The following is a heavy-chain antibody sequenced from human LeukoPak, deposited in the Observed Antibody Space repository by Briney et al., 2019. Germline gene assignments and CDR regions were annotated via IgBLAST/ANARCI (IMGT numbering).Heavy chain of an antibody. D-gene: IGHD1-26*01. J-gene: IGHJ4*02. CDR3: ASRKYSGSYYGRRGLDY. CDR2: IIPIFGTA. Sequence: ASVKVSSKASGGTFSSYAISWVRQAPGQGLEWMGGIIPIFGTANYAQKFQGRVTITTHESTSTAYMELSSLRSEDTAVYYCASRKYSGSYYGRRGLDYWGQGTLVTVSS. V-gene: IGHV1-69*05. CDR1: GGTFSSYA.